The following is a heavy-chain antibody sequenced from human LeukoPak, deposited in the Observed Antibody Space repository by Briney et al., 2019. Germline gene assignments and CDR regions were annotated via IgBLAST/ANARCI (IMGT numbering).Heavy chain of an antibody. CDR2: IIPVFGTA. Sequence: ASVKVSCKASGGTFSSYAISWVRQAPGQGLEWMGGIIPVFGTANYAQKFQGRVTMTTDTSTSTAYMELRSLRSDDTAVYYCARVYCSGGSCYRGSYYYYYMDVWGKGTTVTVSS. D-gene: IGHD2-15*01. CDR3: ARVYCSGGSCYRGSYYYYYMDV. V-gene: IGHV1-69*05. J-gene: IGHJ6*03. CDR1: GGTFSSYA.